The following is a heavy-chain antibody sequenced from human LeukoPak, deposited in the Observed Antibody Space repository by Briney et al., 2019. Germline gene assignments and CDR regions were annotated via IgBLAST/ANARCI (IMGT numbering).Heavy chain of an antibody. CDR3: ARDLGRAPGDAFDI. CDR2: IYSGGST. Sequence: GGSLRLSCAASGFTVSSNYMSWVRQAPGKGLEWVSVIYSGGSTYYADSVKGRFTISRDNSKNTLYLQMNSLRAEDTAVYYCARDLGRAPGDAFDIWGQGTMVTVSS. V-gene: IGHV3-53*01. J-gene: IGHJ3*02. CDR1: GFTVSSNY.